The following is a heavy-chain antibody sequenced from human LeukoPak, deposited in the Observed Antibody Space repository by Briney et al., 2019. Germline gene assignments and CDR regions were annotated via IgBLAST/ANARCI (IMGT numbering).Heavy chain of an antibody. CDR2: ISGSGGST. CDR3: AKSRGSGSYYTGDGY. V-gene: IGHV3-23*01. J-gene: IGHJ4*02. CDR1: GFAFSSYA. Sequence: PGGSLRLSCAASGFAFSSYAMSWVRQAPGKGLEWVSAISGSGGSTYYAGSVKGRFTISRDNSKNTLYLQMNSLRAEDTAVYYCAKSRGSGSYYTGDGYWGQGTLVTVSS. D-gene: IGHD3-10*01.